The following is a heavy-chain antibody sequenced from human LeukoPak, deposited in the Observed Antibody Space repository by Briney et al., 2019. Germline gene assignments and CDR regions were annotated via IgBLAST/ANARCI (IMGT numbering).Heavy chain of an antibody. D-gene: IGHD4-11*01. Sequence: PGGSLRLSCAASGFAFSSYEMNWVRQAPGKGLEWVSYISSSGSTIYYADSVKGRFTISRDNAKNSLYLQMNSLRVEDTAVYYCTGHHQAYSRTYWGQGTLVTVSS. CDR3: TGHHQAYSRTY. CDR2: ISSSGSTI. V-gene: IGHV3-48*03. CDR1: GFAFSSYE. J-gene: IGHJ4*02.